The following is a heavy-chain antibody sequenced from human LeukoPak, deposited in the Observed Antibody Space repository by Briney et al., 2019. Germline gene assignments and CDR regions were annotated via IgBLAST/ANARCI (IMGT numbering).Heavy chain of an antibody. CDR2: INKDGGEK. D-gene: IGHD6-19*01. CDR1: GFTFSSYW. J-gene: IGHJ4*02. CDR3: ARDPYGYSSG. V-gene: IGHV3-7*01. Sequence: PGGSLRLSCAASGFTFSSYWMSWVRQAPGKGLEWVANINKDGGEKYYVDSVKGRFTISRDNAKNSLYLQMNSLRAEDTAVYYCARDPYGYSSGWGQGTLVTVSS.